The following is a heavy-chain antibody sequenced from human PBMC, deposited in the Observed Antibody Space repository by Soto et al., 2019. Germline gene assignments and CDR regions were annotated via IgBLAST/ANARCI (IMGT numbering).Heavy chain of an antibody. V-gene: IGHV6-1*01. CDR1: GDSVSSNSAA. CDR3: ARAVSMVRGVIPYYYGMDV. CDR2: TYYRSKWYN. D-gene: IGHD3-10*01. J-gene: IGHJ6*02. Sequence: SQTLSLTCAISGDSVSSNSAAWNWIRQSPSRGLEWLGRTYYRSKWYNDYAVSVKSRITINPDTSKNQFSLQLNSVTPEDTAVYYCARAVSMVRGVIPYYYGMDVWRQGTTVTVSS.